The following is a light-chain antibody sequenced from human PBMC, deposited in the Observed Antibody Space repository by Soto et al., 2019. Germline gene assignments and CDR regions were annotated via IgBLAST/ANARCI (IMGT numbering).Light chain of an antibody. J-gene: IGKJ3*01. V-gene: IGKV3-11*01. CDR1: QSVGSY. CDR2: DAS. Sequence: EIVLTQSPATLSLSPGERATLSCRASQSVGSYLAWYQQKRGQAPRLLIYDASNRATDIPARLSGSGSGTDFTLTISSLEPEDFAVYYCQQRRAFGPGTKVDI. CDR3: QQRRA.